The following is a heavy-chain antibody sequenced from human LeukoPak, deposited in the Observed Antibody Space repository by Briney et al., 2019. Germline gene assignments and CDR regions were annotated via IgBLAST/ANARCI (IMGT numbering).Heavy chain of an antibody. V-gene: IGHV3-30*03. Sequence: GGSLRLSCAASGFTFSSYGMHWVRQAPGKGLEWVAVISYDGSNKYYADSVKGRFTTSRDNSKNTLYLQMNSLRAEDTAVYYCVGVETITMVRGASGDVWGKGTTVTVSS. CDR3: VGVETITMVRGASGDV. CDR2: ISYDGSNK. CDR1: GFTFSSYG. J-gene: IGHJ6*04. D-gene: IGHD3-10*01.